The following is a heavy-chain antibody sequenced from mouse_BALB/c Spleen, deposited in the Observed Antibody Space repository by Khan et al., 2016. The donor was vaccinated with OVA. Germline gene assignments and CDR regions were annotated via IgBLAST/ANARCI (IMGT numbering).Heavy chain of an antibody. CDR3: ARGDGSSYEDYAMDY. V-gene: IGHV3-2*02. D-gene: IGHD1-1*01. J-gene: IGHJ4*01. Sequence: VQLKESGPGLVKPSQSLSLTCTVTGYSITSDYAWNWIRQFPGNKLEWMGYISYSGSTSYNPSLKSRISITRDTSKNQFFLQLNSVTTEDTATYYCARGDGSSYEDYAMDYWGQGTSVTVSS. CDR1: GYSITSDYA. CDR2: ISYSGST.